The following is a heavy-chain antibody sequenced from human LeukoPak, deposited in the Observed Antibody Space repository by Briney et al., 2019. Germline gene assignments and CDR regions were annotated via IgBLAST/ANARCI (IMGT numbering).Heavy chain of an antibody. CDR3: AREHYDILTGYYSHGDFDY. Sequence: GGSLRLSCAASGFTFSSYEMNWVRQAPGKGLGGVSYISSSGSTIYYADSVEGRFTTSRDNAKNSRYLQMNSLRAEDTAVYYCAREHYDILTGYYSHGDFDYWGQGTLVTVSS. J-gene: IGHJ4*02. D-gene: IGHD3-9*01. CDR2: ISSSGSTI. CDR1: GFTFSSYE. V-gene: IGHV3-48*03.